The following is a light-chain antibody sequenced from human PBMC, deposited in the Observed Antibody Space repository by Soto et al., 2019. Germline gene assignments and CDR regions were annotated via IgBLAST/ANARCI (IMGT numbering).Light chain of an antibody. J-gene: IGKJ2*01. CDR2: DAS. V-gene: IGKV3-11*01. CDR3: QQRSTWPPA. CDR1: QSVGRY. Sequence: EIVLTQSPATLSLSPGEGATLSCRASQSVGRYLAWYQQKPGQAPRLLIYDASNRATGIPARFSGSGSGTDFTLTISSLEPEDFVLYYCQQRSTWPPAFGQGTKLEIK.